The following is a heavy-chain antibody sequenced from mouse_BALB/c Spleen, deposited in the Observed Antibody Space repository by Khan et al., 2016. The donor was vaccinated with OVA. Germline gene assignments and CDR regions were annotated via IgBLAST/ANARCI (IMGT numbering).Heavy chain of an antibody. D-gene: IGHD2-4*01. CDR3: ERGGDYQFAY. CDR1: GYSFTDYA. V-gene: IGHV1S137*01. Sequence: QVQLQQSGPEVVRPAVSVKISCKVSGYSFTDYAMHWVKQSLAKSLEWFGVISTYNGNTNYNQKFKGKATMTVDKSSSTAYMELASLTSEDSAIFYCERGGDYQFAYWGQGTLVTVSA. J-gene: IGHJ3*01. CDR2: ISTYNGNT.